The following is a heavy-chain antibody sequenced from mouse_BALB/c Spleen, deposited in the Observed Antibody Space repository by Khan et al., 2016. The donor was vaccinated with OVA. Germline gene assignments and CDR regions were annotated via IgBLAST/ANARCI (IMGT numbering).Heavy chain of an antibody. V-gene: IGHV1-4*01. J-gene: IGHJ3*01. CDR3: VRDGAYHRNDGWFAY. CDR1: GYTFTSYT. D-gene: IGHD2-14*01. CDR2: INPSNGYT. Sequence: VQLQQSGAELARPGASVKMSCKASGYTFTSYTIHWIKLRPGQGLEWIGYINPSNGYTNYNQKFKDKATLTAEKSSTTAYMELSSLTSDDSALYTCVRDGAYHRNDGWFAYWGQGTLVTVSA.